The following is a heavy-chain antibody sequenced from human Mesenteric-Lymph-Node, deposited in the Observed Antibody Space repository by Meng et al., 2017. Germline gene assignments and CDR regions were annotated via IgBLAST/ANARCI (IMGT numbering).Heavy chain of an antibody. CDR2: MDYRGST. V-gene: IGHV4-30-4*01. CDR1: GDSISSGEYF. D-gene: IGHD2-2*01. Sequence: VQTQETVQGLVKPSHTLSLTCTFSGDSISSGEYFWSWIRQPPGKGLEWIGYMDYRGSTFYNPSLKSRVTISVDTSKNQFSLKLSSVTAADTAVYFCARGELLWDYWGQGTLVTVSS. J-gene: IGHJ4*02. CDR3: ARGELLWDY.